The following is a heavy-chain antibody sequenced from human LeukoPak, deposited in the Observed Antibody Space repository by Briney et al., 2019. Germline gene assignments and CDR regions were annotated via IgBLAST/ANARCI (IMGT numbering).Heavy chain of an antibody. CDR3: AKEKVGATKTEYFQH. V-gene: IGHV3-30*02. Sequence: GGSLRLSCAASGFTFSSYGMHWVRQAPGKGLEWVAFIRYDGSNKYYADSVKGRFTISRDNSKNTLYLQMNSLRAEDTAVYYCAKEKVGATKTEYFQHWGQGTLVTVSS. CDR1: GFTFSSYG. CDR2: IRYDGSNK. D-gene: IGHD1-26*01. J-gene: IGHJ1*01.